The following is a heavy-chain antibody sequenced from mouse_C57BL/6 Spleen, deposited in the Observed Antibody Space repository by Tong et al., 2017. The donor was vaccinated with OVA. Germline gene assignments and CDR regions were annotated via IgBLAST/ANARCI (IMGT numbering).Heavy chain of an antibody. J-gene: IGHJ4*01. CDR1: GFSLTSYG. Sequence: VQLKESGPGLVAPSQSLSITCTVSGFSLTSYGVHWVRQPPGKGLEWLGVIWAGGSTNYNSALMSRLSISKDNSKSQVFLKMNSLQTDATAMYYCARDRYDYAMDYWGQGTSVTVSS. CDR2: IWAGGST. V-gene: IGHV2-9*02. CDR3: ARDRYDYAMDY. D-gene: IGHD2-14*01.